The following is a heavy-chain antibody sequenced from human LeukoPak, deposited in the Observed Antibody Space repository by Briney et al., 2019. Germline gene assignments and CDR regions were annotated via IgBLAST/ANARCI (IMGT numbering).Heavy chain of an antibody. V-gene: IGHV4-4*07. J-gene: IGHJ6*03. CDR2: AYSGVNA. CDR3: ARERSGTLTRAYYYIDV. D-gene: IGHD1-26*01. Sequence: SETLSLTCTVSGDSMHSYYWSWIRQSPEKGLEWIGRAYSGVNAYYNPSLQSRVTISVDKSNNQFSLDLTSVTAADTALYYCARERSGTLTRAYYYIDVWGKGITVTVSS. CDR1: GDSMHSYY.